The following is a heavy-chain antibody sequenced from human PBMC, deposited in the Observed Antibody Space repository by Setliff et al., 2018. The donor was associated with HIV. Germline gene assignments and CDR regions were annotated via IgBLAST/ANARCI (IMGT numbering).Heavy chain of an antibody. V-gene: IGHV4-4*09. CDR1: GGSISGHY. Sequence: SETLSLTCTVSGGSISGHYWSWIRQPPGRGLEWIGYIYSSGSTNFNPPLQSRVTISVDTPKNQFSLKLSSVTAADTAVYYCARHSGVASPNWFDPWGQGTLVTVSS. CDR3: ARHSGVASPNWFDP. CDR2: IYSSGST. D-gene: IGHD3-10*01. J-gene: IGHJ5*02.